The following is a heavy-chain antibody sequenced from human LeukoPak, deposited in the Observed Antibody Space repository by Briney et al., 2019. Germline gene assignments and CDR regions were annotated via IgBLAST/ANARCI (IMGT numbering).Heavy chain of an antibody. Sequence: GGSLRLSCAATGFAFSSYGMHWVRQAPGKGLEWVAVISYDGSNKYYADSVKGRFTISRDNSKNTLYLQMNSLRAEDTAVYYCAKDRVTMVRGVNYYGMDVWGKGTTVTVSS. J-gene: IGHJ6*04. CDR3: AKDRVTMVRGVNYYGMDV. D-gene: IGHD3-10*01. CDR1: GFAFSSYG. V-gene: IGHV3-30*18. CDR2: ISYDGSNK.